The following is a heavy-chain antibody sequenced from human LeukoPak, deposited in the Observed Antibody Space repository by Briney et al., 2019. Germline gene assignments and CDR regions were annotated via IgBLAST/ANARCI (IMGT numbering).Heavy chain of an antibody. Sequence: SETLSLTCTVSGGSVSSSSYYWGWIRQPPGKGLEWIGSIYYSGSTYYNPPLKSRVTISVDTSKNQFSLKLSSVTAADTAVYYCARGVVAAAGRTFDFWGQGTLVTVSS. J-gene: IGHJ4*02. CDR2: IYYSGST. CDR3: ARGVVAAAGRTFDF. V-gene: IGHV4-39*07. D-gene: IGHD6-13*01. CDR1: GGSVSSSSYY.